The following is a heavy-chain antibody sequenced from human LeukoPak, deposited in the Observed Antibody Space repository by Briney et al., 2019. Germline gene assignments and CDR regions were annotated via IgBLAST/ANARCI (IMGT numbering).Heavy chain of an antibody. V-gene: IGHV1-46*01. CDR2: INPSGGST. CDR1: GYTFTGYY. CDR3: ARDKAPLDYDSSGYPMGWFDP. Sequence: ASVKVSCKASGYTFTGYYMHWVRQAPGQGLEWMGIINPSGGSTSYAQKFQGRVTMTRDTSTSTVYMELSSLRSEDTAVYYCARDKAPLDYDSSGYPMGWFDPWGQGTLVTVSS. D-gene: IGHD3-22*01. J-gene: IGHJ5*02.